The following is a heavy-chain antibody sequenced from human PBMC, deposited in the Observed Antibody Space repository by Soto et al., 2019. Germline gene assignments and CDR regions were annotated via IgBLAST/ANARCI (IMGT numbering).Heavy chain of an antibody. D-gene: IGHD3-3*01. CDR1: GFTFSSYA. CDR3: ARGGYYDFWSGYSPLPDY. V-gene: IGHV3-30-3*01. CDR2: ISYDGSNK. J-gene: IGHJ4*02. Sequence: LRLSCAASGFTFSSYAMHWVRQAPGKGLEWVAVISYDGSNKYYADSVKGRFTISRDNSKNTLYLQMNSLRAEDTAVYYCARGGYYDFWSGYSPLPDYWGQGTLVTVSS.